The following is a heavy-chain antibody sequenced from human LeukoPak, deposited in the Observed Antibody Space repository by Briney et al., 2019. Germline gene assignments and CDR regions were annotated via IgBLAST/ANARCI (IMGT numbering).Heavy chain of an antibody. CDR2: FYNSGST. D-gene: IGHD6-19*01. CDR3: ASTQQWLASYY. V-gene: IGHV4-59*08. CDR1: GGSISIYY. Sequence: SETLSLTCTFSGGSISIYYWTWSRQPAGKGLEGIGSFYNSGSTSSNPSLGSRVTISLDTSKTLFSLKLTSVTAADSAIYYCASTQQWLASYYWGQGTLVTVSS. J-gene: IGHJ4*02.